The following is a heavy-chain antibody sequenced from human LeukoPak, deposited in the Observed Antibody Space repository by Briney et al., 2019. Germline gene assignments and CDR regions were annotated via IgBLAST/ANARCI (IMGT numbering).Heavy chain of an antibody. CDR1: GFTFSSYA. CDR3: AKGYCSGGSCYNWYFDL. Sequence: GGSLRLSCAASGFTFSSYAMSWVRQAPGKGLEWVSAISGSGGSTYHADSVKGRFTISRDNSKNTLYLQMNSLRAEDTALYYCAKGYCSGGSCYNWYFDLWGRGTLVTVSS. V-gene: IGHV3-23*01. D-gene: IGHD2-15*01. CDR2: ISGSGGST. J-gene: IGHJ2*01.